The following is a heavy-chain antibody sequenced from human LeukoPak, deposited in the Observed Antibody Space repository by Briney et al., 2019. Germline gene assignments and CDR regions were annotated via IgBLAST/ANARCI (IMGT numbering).Heavy chain of an antibody. CDR2: ISYDGSNK. D-gene: IGHD3-10*01. CDR1: GFTFSSYA. V-gene: IGHV3-30-3*01. J-gene: IGHJ4*02. Sequence: PGGSLRLSCAASGFTFSSYAMHWVRQAPGKGLEWVAVISYDGSNKYYADSVKGRFTISRDNSKNTLYLQMNSLRAEDTAVYYCARPRSGSYSGYFDYWGQGTLVTVSS. CDR3: ARPRSGSYSGYFDY.